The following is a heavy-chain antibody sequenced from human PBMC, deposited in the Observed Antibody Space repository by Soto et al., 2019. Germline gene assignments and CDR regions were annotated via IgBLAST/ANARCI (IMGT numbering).Heavy chain of an antibody. J-gene: IGHJ4*02. CDR1: GVSVSSNAHH. V-gene: IGHV4-61*08. Sequence: QVQLQESGPGLVNPSETLSLTCAVSGVSVSSNAHHWTWIRQPPGKGLEWIGQSGNTNDNPSLKSRITISVDTSKNQFSLSLRSVTAADTAVYYCVVYKVWGAGDGYWGQGILITVSS. CDR3: VVYKVWGAGDGY. D-gene: IGHD7-27*01. CDR2: QSGNT.